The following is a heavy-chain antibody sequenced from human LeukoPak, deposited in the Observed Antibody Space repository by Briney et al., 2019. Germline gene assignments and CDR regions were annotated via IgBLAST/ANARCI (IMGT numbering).Heavy chain of an antibody. V-gene: IGHV3-21*03. CDR2: IRFTGSYI. Sequence: GGSLRLSCVASGFTFSHYSMNWVRQAPGKGLEWVSSIRFTGSYIYYADSVKGRFTISRDDAKNLLSLQMNSLKTEDTAVYYCTTEGRVAGTHHPFDYWGQGTLVTVSS. CDR3: TTEGRVAGTHHPFDY. D-gene: IGHD6-19*01. J-gene: IGHJ4*02. CDR1: GFTFSHYS.